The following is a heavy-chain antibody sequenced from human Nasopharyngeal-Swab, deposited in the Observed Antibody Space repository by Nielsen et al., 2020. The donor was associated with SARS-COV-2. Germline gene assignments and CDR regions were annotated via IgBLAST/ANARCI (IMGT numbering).Heavy chain of an antibody. V-gene: IGHV3-23*01. Sequence: GESLKISCAASGFTFSRYDMSWVRQAPGKGLEWVSTISGSGGSTYYADSVKGRFTISRDNSKDTLYLQMNSLRGEDTAVYYCAKSAYSNWFDPWGQGALVTVSS. CDR1: GFTFSRYD. J-gene: IGHJ5*02. D-gene: IGHD4-11*01. CDR3: AKSAYSNWFDP. CDR2: ISGSGGST.